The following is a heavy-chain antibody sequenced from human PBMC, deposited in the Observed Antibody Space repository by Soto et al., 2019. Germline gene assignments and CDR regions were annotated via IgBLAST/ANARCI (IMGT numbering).Heavy chain of an antibody. Sequence: ASVKVSCKASGYTFTSYDMHCVRQAPGQRLEWMGWINAGNGNTKYSQKFQGRVTITRDTSASTAYMELSSLRSEDTAVYYCARGLGLYYFDYWGQGTLVTVPS. CDR1: GYTFTSYD. J-gene: IGHJ4*02. CDR2: INAGNGNT. D-gene: IGHD1-26*01. V-gene: IGHV1-3*01. CDR3: ARGLGLYYFDY.